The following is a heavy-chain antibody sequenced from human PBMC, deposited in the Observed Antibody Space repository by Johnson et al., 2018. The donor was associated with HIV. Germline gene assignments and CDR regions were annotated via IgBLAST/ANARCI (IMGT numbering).Heavy chain of an antibody. J-gene: IGHJ3*02. Sequence: VQLVESGGGVVQPGRSLRLSCAASAFTFSRSGMHWVRQTPGEGLEWVALISYDGSDKYYAASVKGRFTISRDNSKNTLYLQMNSLRAEDTAVYYCAKDLHSGYSAFDIWGQGTMVTVSS. D-gene: IGHD3-22*01. CDR3: AKDLHSGYSAFDI. CDR1: AFTFSRSG. CDR2: ISYDGSDK. V-gene: IGHV3-30*18.